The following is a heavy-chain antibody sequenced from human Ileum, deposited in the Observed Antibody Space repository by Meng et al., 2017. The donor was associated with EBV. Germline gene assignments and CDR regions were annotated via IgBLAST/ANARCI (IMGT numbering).Heavy chain of an antibody. Sequence: QRQESGPGLGKPSHSPSLSRVISGDSVSSDKTAWNWIRQSPSRGLEWLGRTYRRSRWYYDYALSVKSRINISPDTTKNQVSLQLNSVTDEDTGIYYCATSRIAKFDRWGQGTLVTVSS. CDR1: GDSVSSDKTA. CDR2: TYRRSRWYY. J-gene: IGHJ5*02. CDR3: ATSRIAKFDR. V-gene: IGHV6-1*01.